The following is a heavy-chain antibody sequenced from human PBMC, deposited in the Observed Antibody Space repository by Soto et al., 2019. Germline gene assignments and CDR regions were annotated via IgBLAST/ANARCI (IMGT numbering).Heavy chain of an antibody. CDR3: ATNGPTMVTAGFDS. CDR1: GFTFSSSA. V-gene: IGHV3-48*03. J-gene: IGHJ4*02. D-gene: IGHD4-17*01. CDR2: ISSSGSNI. Sequence: EVQLEESGGGLVQPGGSLRLSCAASGFTFSSSAMNWVHQAPGKGLEWVSYISSSGSNIYYAHSVKGRFTISRDNAKNSLFLQMNSLRAEDTAVYYCATNGPTMVTAGFDSWGQGTLVTVSS.